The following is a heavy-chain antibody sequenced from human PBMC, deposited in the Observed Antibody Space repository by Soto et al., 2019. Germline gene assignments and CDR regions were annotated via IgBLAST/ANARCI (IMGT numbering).Heavy chain of an antibody. D-gene: IGHD1-20*01. CDR2: ISSSSSTI. V-gene: IGHV3-48*02. CDR1: GFTFSSYS. Sequence: PGGSLRLSCAASGFTFSSYSMNWVRQAPGKGLEWVSYISSSSSTIYYADSVKGRFTISRDNAKNSLYLQMNSLRDEDTAVYYCAKERYNWNDEQLFDPWGQGTLVTVSS. J-gene: IGHJ5*02. CDR3: AKERYNWNDEQLFDP.